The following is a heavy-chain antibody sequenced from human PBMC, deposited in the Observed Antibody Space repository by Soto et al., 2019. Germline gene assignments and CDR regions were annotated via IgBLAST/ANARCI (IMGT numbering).Heavy chain of an antibody. Sequence: QVHLVESGGGLVKPGGSLRLSCAASGFTFSDHHMSWIRQAPGKGLEWIAYISASGSYTNYADFLKGRFSISRDNANNSLYLQMNSLRDEDTAVYFCARDKGYAAAADSWGQGTLVTVPS. CDR3: ARDKGYAAAADS. D-gene: IGHD6-13*01. CDR1: GFTFSDHH. J-gene: IGHJ4*02. V-gene: IGHV3-11*05. CDR2: ISASGSYT.